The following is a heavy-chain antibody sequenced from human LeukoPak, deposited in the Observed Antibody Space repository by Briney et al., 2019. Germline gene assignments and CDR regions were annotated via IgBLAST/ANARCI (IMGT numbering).Heavy chain of an antibody. CDR3: ARSPSPYSSGWYFDY. Sequence: SQTLSLTCAISGYSVSINSAAWNWIRQSPSRGLEWLGRTYQRSKWYNDYAVSVKSRITINPDISMNQFSLQLNSVTPEDTAVYYCARSPSPYSSGWYFDYWGQGTLVTVSS. CDR2: TYQRSKWYN. J-gene: IGHJ4*02. V-gene: IGHV6-1*01. D-gene: IGHD6-19*01. CDR1: GYSVSINSAA.